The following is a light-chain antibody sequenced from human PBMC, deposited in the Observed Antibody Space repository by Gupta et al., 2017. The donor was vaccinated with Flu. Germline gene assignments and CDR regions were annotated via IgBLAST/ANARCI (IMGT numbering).Light chain of an antibody. J-gene: IGLJ2*01. V-gene: IGLV2-14*01. CDR2: EVS. CDR3: SSYRKTNTVVV. Sequence: IAISCTGTSSDVGGYDYVSWYQQHPGKAPELMIFEVSRRPSGISDRFSGSKSGNTASLTISGLLVEDEAYYYCSSYRKTNTVVVFGGGTKLTGL. CDR1: SSDVGGYDY.